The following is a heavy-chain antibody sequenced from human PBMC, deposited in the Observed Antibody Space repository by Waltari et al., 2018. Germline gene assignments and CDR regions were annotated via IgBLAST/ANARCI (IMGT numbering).Heavy chain of an antibody. J-gene: IGHJ6*02. CDR3: VRLEDCTGPGGNCYSGDSFAMDV. Sequence: QVQLQQWGAGLLQPSETLSLTCAVYGGSFSGYYWGWIRQPPGKGLEWIGEINHSGNTNHNPSRRSRVTMLVDTSKSQFSLKLNSVTAADTAVYYCVRLEDCTGPGGNCYSGDSFAMDVWGQGTTVTVSS. CDR2: INHSGNT. CDR1: GGSFSGYY. D-gene: IGHD2-8*02. V-gene: IGHV4-34*02.